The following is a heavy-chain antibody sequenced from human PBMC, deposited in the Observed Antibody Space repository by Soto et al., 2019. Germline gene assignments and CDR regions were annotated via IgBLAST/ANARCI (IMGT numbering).Heavy chain of an antibody. CDR1: GASSSNYH. CDR3: ALGGFNYGRPFDF. V-gene: IGHV4-59*01. Sequence: SETLSLTCTVSGASSSNYHWNWIRQPPGKGLEWIGYIYYSGTYYNPSLTSRVSMSLDTSKTQFSLNLKSVSTSDTAMYFCALGGFNYGRPFDFWGHGTQVTVSS. D-gene: IGHD5-18*01. CDR2: IYYSGT. J-gene: IGHJ4*01.